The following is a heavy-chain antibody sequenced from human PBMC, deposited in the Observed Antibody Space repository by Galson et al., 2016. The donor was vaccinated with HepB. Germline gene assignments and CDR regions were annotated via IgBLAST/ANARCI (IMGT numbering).Heavy chain of an antibody. V-gene: IGHV1-69*06. CDR2: IIPMFGTA. D-gene: IGHD3-3*01. Sequence: SVKVSCKASGGMFSSYAISWVRQAPGQGLEWMGGIIPMFGTANYAQKFQGRVTITADKSTSTAYMELSSLRFEDTAVYYCARMGRGYDFWSGYYYPADYWGQGTLVTVSS. CDR1: GGMFSSYA. CDR3: ARMGRGYDFWSGYYYPADY. J-gene: IGHJ4*02.